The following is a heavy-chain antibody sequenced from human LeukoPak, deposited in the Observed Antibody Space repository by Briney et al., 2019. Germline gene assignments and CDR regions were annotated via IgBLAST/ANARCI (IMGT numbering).Heavy chain of an antibody. D-gene: IGHD3-22*01. CDR3: ARVVHAYYYDSSGPNWFDP. CDR2: IIPIFGTA. Sequence: EASVKVSCKASGCTFSSYAISWVRQAPGQGLEWMGGIIPIFGTANYAQKFQGRVTITADESTSTAYMELSSLRSEDTAVYYCARVVHAYYYDSSGPNWFDPWGQGTLVTVSS. CDR1: GCTFSSYA. J-gene: IGHJ5*02. V-gene: IGHV1-69*13.